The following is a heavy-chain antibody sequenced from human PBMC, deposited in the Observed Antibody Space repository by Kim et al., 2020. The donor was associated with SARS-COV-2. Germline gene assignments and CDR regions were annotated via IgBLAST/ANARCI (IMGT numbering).Heavy chain of an antibody. Sequence: GGSLRLSCAASGFTFSSYWMSWVRQAPGKGLEWVANIKQDGSEKYYVDSVKGRFTISRDNAKNSLYLQMNSLRAEDTAVYYCARGGPVVTTAPFDYWGQGTLVTVSS. D-gene: IGHD4-4*01. J-gene: IGHJ4*02. CDR3: ARGGPVVTTAPFDY. CDR2: IKQDGSEK. V-gene: IGHV3-7*01. CDR1: GFTFSSYW.